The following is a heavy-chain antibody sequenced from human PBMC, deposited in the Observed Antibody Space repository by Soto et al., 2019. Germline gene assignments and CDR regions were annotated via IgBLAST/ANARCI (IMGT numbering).Heavy chain of an antibody. J-gene: IGHJ6*02. CDR3: ARALTYYYDSSGYYRSYGMDV. CDR2: INHSGST. V-gene: IGHV4-34*01. CDR1: GGSFSGYY. D-gene: IGHD3-22*01. Sequence: SETLSLTCAVYGGSFSGYYCSWSRQPPGKGLEWIGEINHSGSTNYNPSLKSRVTISVDTSKNQFSLKLSSVTAADTAVYYCARALTYYYDSSGYYRSYGMDVWGQGTTVTVSS.